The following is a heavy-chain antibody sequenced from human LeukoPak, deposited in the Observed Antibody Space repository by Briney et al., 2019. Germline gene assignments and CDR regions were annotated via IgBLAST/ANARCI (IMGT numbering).Heavy chain of an antibody. CDR3: ARAPAGPPYYYMNV. Sequence: SETLSLTCTVSGGSFSNYYWTWIRQPPGRGLEWIGYIFYSGSTYYNPSLKSRVTISVDTSESQFSLNLSSVTAADTAVYYCARAPAGPPYYYMNVWGKGTTVTVSS. CDR1: GGSFSNYY. J-gene: IGHJ6*03. V-gene: IGHV4-59*01. CDR2: IFYSGST.